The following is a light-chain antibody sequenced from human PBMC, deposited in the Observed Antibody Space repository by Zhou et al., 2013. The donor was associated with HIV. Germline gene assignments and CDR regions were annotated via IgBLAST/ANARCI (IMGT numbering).Light chain of an antibody. V-gene: IGKV1-8*01. CDR1: QSISSQ. CDR2: GAS. CDR3: QQYYSYPLIT. Sequence: AIRVTQSPSSLSASTGDRINITCRAGQSISSQLAWYQQKPGKAPNLLIYGASTLRSGVPSRFSGSGSGTDFTLTISCLQSEDFATYYCQQYYSYPLITFGQG. J-gene: IGKJ5*01.